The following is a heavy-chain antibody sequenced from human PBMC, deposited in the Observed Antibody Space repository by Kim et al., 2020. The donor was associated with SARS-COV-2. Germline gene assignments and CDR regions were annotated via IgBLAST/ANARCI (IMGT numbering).Heavy chain of an antibody. CDR2: ISYSGNT. CDR3: ARTVGMSTIEAFDL. Sequence: SETLSLTCTVSSDSVSYYYWSWIRQPPGKGLEWVGYISYSGNTRYNPSLRSRVTISTDTSKNQFSLKLRSVTAADTAIYFCARTVGMSTIEAFDLWGQGTMVTVSS. D-gene: IGHD7-27*01. CDR1: SDSVSYYY. V-gene: IGHV4-59*02. J-gene: IGHJ3*01.